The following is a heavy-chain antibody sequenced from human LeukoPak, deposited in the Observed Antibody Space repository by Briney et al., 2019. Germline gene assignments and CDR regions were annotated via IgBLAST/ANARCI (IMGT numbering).Heavy chain of an antibody. V-gene: IGHV3-23*01. CDR2: ISGSGDTT. Sequence: GGTLRLSCVASGFNFEFHGMSWVRQAPGKGLEWVSAISGSGDTTYYGDSVKGRFAIFRDNSRNMVYMQMNSLRADDTAVYYCAKDWIGYCSGGSCYSEDYWGQGTLVTVSS. CDR3: AKDWIGYCSGGSCYSEDY. D-gene: IGHD2-15*01. J-gene: IGHJ4*02. CDR1: GFNFEFHG.